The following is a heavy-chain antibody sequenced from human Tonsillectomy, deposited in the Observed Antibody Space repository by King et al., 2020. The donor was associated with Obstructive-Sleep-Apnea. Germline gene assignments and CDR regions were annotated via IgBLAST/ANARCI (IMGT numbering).Heavy chain of an antibody. CDR3: AKVYSNYPEAPIDY. V-gene: IGHV3-23*04. D-gene: IGHD4-11*01. J-gene: IGHJ4*02. CDR1: GFTFSSYA. Sequence: VQLVESGGGLVQPGGSLRLSCAASGFTFSSYAMSWVRQAPGKGLEWVSPIIVVVGGTYYADSLKGRFTISGDNSKTTLYLQMNTLRAEDTAVYYCAKVYSNYPEAPIDYWGQGTLVTVSS. CDR2: IIVVVGGT.